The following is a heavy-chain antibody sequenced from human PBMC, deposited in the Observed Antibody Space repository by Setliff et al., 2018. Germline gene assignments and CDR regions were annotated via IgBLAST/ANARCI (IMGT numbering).Heavy chain of an antibody. J-gene: IGHJ6*03. Sequence: SETLSLTCTVSGGSISSGDYYWIWIRQPAGKGLEWIGRMFSSGSTNYNSSLRSRVTISGDASKNQLALKLSSVTAADAAVYYCAREQWLDPPGYYYMDVWAKGTTVTVSS. CDR1: GGSISSGDYY. CDR3: AREQWLDPPGYYYMDV. CDR2: MFSSGST. V-gene: IGHV4-61*02. D-gene: IGHD6-19*01.